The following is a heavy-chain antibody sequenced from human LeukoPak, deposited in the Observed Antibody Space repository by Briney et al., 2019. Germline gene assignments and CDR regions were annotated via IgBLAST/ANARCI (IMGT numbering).Heavy chain of an antibody. V-gene: IGHV1-46*01. Sequence: GASVRVSCTASGYTFTSYYMHWVRQAPGQGLEWMGIINPSGGSTSYAQKFQGRVTMTRDTSTSTVYMELSSLRSEDTAVYYCARDFVGYYFDYWGQGTLVTVSS. CDR2: INPSGGST. D-gene: IGHD1-26*01. J-gene: IGHJ4*02. CDR1: GYTFTSYY. CDR3: ARDFVGYYFDY.